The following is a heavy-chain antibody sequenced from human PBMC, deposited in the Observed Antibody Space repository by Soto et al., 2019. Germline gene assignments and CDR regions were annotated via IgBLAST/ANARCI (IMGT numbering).Heavy chain of an antibody. CDR3: ASSRGGTVVVPAAHPGSN. J-gene: IGHJ4*02. CDR2: INHSGST. Sequence: SETPSLTCAVYGGSFSGYYWSWIRQPPGKGLEWIGEINHSGSTNYNPSLKSRVTISVDTSKNQFSLKLSSVTAADTAVYYCASSRGGTVVVPAAHPGSNWGQGTLVTVSS. CDR1: GGSFSGYY. D-gene: IGHD2-2*01. V-gene: IGHV4-34*01.